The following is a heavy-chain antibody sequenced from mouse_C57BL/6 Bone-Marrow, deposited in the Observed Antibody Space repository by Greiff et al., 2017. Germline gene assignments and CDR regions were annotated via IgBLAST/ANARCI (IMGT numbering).Heavy chain of an antibody. V-gene: IGHV1-64*01. J-gene: IGHJ1*03. CDR1: GYTFTSYW. Sequence: QVHVKQPGAELVKPGASVKLSCKASGYTFTSYWMHWVKQRPGQGLEWIGMIHPNSGSTNYNEKFKSKATLTVDKSSSTAYMQLSSLTSEDSAVYYCARRVVTTDWYFDVWGTGTTVTVSS. CDR3: ARRVVTTDWYFDV. CDR2: IHPNSGST. D-gene: IGHD2-2*01.